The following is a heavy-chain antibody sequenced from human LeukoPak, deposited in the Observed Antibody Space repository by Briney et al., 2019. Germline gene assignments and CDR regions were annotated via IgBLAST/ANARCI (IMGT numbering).Heavy chain of an antibody. Sequence: VASVKVSCKASGGTFSSYAISWVRQAPGQGLEWMGGIIPIFGTANYAQKFQGRVTITTDESTSTAYMELSSLRSEDTAVYYCARSSGSYYGYFDYWGQGTLVTVSS. V-gene: IGHV1-69*05. CDR1: GGTFSSYA. CDR2: IIPIFGTA. J-gene: IGHJ4*02. CDR3: ARSSGSYYGYFDY. D-gene: IGHD1-26*01.